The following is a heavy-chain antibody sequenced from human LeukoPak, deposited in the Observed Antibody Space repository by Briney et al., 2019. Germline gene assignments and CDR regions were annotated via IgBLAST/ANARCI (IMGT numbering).Heavy chain of an antibody. CDR2: ISSSSSYI. Sequence: GGSLRLSCAASGFTFSSYSMNWVRQAPGKGLEWVSSISSSSSYIYYADSVKGRFTISRDNAKNSLYLQMNSLRAEDTAVYYCASDIYDSSGYDDYWGQGTLVTVSS. V-gene: IGHV3-21*01. CDR1: GFTFSSYS. J-gene: IGHJ4*02. CDR3: ASDIYDSSGYDDY. D-gene: IGHD3-22*01.